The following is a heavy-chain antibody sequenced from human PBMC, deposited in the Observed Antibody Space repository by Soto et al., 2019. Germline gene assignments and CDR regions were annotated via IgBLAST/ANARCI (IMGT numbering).Heavy chain of an antibody. CDR2: IRRKANSYTT. CDR1: GLIFSDYH. CDR3: ARLGGCSGGSRAMDI. V-gene: IGHV3-72*01. Sequence: EVQLVESGGGLVQPGGSLRLSCAASGLIFSDYHMDWVRQAPGKGMEWVVRIRRKANSYTTEYAASVKGRFTISRDDTTNPLYLQMNRLRSEDTAVYYCARLGGCSGGSRAMDIWGKGSRVTVAS. D-gene: IGHD2-15*01. J-gene: IGHJ6*04.